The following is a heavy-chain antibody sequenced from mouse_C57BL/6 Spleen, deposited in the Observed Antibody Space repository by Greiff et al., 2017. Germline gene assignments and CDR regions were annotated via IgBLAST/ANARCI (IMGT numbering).Heavy chain of an antibody. CDR1: GYAFSSYW. D-gene: IGHD1-1*01. CDR3: ARDFITTVVAEAY. Sequence: VQLQQSGAELVKPGASVKISCKASGYAFSSYWMNWVKQRPGKGLEWIGQIYPGDGDTNYNGKFKGKATLTADKSSSTAYMQLSSLTSEDSAVYFCARDFITTVVAEAYWGQGTLVTVSA. CDR2: IYPGDGDT. J-gene: IGHJ3*01. V-gene: IGHV1-80*01.